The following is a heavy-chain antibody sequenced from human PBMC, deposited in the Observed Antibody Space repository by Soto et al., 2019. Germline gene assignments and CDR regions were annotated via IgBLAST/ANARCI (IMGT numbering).Heavy chain of an antibody. Sequence: QVQLVQSGAEVKKPGASVKVSCKASGYTFTSYGISWVRQAPGQGLEWMGWISAYNGNTNYAQKLQGRVTMTTDTSTSTAYMELRSLRSDDTDVYYCARDLSTIFGVVIRTYYYYGMDVWGQGTTVTVSS. V-gene: IGHV1-18*01. J-gene: IGHJ6*02. CDR2: ISAYNGNT. CDR1: GYTFTSYG. CDR3: ARDLSTIFGVVIRTYYYYGMDV. D-gene: IGHD3-3*01.